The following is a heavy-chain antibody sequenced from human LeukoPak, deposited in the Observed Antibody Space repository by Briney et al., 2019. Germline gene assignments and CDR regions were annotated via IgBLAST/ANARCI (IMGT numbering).Heavy chain of an antibody. Sequence: GGSLRLSCVASGFTFSTYSMNWVRQAPGKGLEWVASISSSRIYIYYVDSVKGRFTISRDNAKNSLYLQMNSLRAEDTAVYYCSRAPYYYYDSGSGTRVTGNPDYWGQGTLVTVSS. CDR2: ISSSRIYI. CDR1: GFTFSTYS. V-gene: IGHV3-21*01. J-gene: IGHJ4*02. CDR3: SRAPYYYYDSGSGTRVTGNPDY. D-gene: IGHD3-10*01.